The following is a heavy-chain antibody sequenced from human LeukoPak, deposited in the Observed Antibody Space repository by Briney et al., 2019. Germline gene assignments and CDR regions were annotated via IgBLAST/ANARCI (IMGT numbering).Heavy chain of an antibody. CDR1: GFIFSSYS. D-gene: IGHD2-2*01. J-gene: IGHJ2*01. CDR3: AREGCSTTSCYRPWYIDL. CDR2: ISSSSYTI. Sequence: GGSLRLSCAASGFIFSSYSMNWVRQAPGKGLEWISHISSSSYTIYYADSVKGRFTISRDNAKNSLYLQMNSLRDEDTAVYYCAREGCSTTSCYRPWYIDLWGRGTLVTVSS. V-gene: IGHV3-48*02.